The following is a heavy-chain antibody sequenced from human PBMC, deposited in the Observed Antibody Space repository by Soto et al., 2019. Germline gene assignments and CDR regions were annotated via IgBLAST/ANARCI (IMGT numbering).Heavy chain of an antibody. J-gene: IGHJ6*02. CDR1: GFTFSSYA. D-gene: IGHD2-15*01. Sequence: DVQLLESGGHLVQPGGSLRLSCAASGFTFSSYAMSWARQAPGKGLEWVSSVSAGGDMPYYSDSVKGRFTISRDNSNNVLFLQMNSLRIEDTALYYCARGDRGGSGSPASYYYSGLDVWGQGTTVTVS. V-gene: IGHV3-23*01. CDR3: ARGDRGGSGSPASYYYSGLDV. CDR2: VSAGGDMP.